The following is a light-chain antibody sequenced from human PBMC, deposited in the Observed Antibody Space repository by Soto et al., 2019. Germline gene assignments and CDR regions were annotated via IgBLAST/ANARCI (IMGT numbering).Light chain of an antibody. J-gene: IGKJ1*01. CDR2: DAS. CDR1: QSISSW. Sequence: DIQMTQSPSTLSASVGDRVTITCRASQSISSWLAWYQQKPGKAPKLLIYDASSLESGVPSRFSGSGSGTGFTLTISSLQTDDFATYFCQQYDTDSRMWTFGQGTKVDIK. CDR3: QQYDTDSRMWT. V-gene: IGKV1-5*01.